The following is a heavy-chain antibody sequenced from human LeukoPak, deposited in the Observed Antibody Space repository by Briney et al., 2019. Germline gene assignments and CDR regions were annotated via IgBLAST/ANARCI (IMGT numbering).Heavy chain of an antibody. V-gene: IGHV3-7*03. J-gene: IGHJ4*02. CDR1: GITFSRFW. CDR2: INQDGSEK. D-gene: IGHD5-12*01. Sequence: GGSLRLSCAASGITFSRFWMSWVRQAPGKGLQWVANINQDGSEKHYVDSVKGRFIISRDNAKNSLYLHMNDLRAEDTAVYYCAKIHGYSGYVAFDYWGQGTLVTVSS. CDR3: AKIHGYSGYVAFDY.